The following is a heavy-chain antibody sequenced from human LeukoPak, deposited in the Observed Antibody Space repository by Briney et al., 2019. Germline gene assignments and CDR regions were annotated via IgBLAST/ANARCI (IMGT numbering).Heavy chain of an antibody. CDR3: AKGTYYDILTGYYFDY. Sequence: GGSLRLSCAASGFTFSSYGMHWVRQAPGKGLEWVAVIWYDGSNKYYADSVKGRFTISRDNSKNTLFLQMNSLRAEDTAVYYCAKGTYYDILTGYYFDYWGQGTLVTVSS. CDR1: GFTFSSYG. D-gene: IGHD3-9*01. CDR2: IWYDGSNK. V-gene: IGHV3-33*06. J-gene: IGHJ4*02.